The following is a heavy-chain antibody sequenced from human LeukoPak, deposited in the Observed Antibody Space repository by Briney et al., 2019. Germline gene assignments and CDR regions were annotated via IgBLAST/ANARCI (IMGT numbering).Heavy chain of an antibody. V-gene: IGHV3-53*01. J-gene: IGHJ5*02. CDR3: AKDPLGDIVVVPAAFGRLGGDWFDP. D-gene: IGHD2-2*01. Sequence: GGSLRLSCAASGFTVSSNYMSWVRQAPGKGLEWVSVIYSGGSTYYADSVKGRFTISRDNSKNTLYLQMNSLRAEDTAVYYCAKDPLGDIVVVPAAFGRLGGDWFDPWGQGTLVTVSS. CDR2: IYSGGST. CDR1: GFTVSSNY.